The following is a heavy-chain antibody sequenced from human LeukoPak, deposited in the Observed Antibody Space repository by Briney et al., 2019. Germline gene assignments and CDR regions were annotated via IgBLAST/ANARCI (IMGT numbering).Heavy chain of an antibody. D-gene: IGHD2-2*01. Sequence: SETLSLTCSVSGGSIIDTNYYWAWIRQPPGKGLEWIANIYYTGTTYYNPSLKSRVSISVDTSNNQFSLRLTSVTAADTAVYYCARDVSRTSWTWRWGQGAVVTVSS. CDR3: ARDVSRTSWTWR. J-gene: IGHJ3*01. CDR2: IYYTGTT. CDR1: GGSIIDTNYY. V-gene: IGHV4-39*01.